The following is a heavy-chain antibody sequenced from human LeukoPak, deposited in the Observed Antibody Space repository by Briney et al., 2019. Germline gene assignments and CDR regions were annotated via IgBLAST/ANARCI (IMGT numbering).Heavy chain of an antibody. J-gene: IGHJ4*02. V-gene: IGHV3-23*01. Sequence: GGSLRLSCAASGFTFHTYALNWVRQAPGKGLEWVSGVSSSGDNTHYADSVKGRFTISRDNSNNTLCLQMNSLRAEDTAVYYCVKGGRLDNWGQGTLVTVSS. CDR2: VSSSGDNT. CDR1: GFTFHTYA. CDR3: VKGGRLDN. D-gene: IGHD1-26*01.